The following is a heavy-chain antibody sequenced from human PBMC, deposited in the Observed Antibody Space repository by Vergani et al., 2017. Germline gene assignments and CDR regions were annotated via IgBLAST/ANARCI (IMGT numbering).Heavy chain of an antibody. V-gene: IGHV3-30*04. CDR2: ISYVGRNK. CDR1: GFTFSTYA. Sequence: VQLLESGGSFKQPGGSVRLSCAASGFTFSTYAMHWVRQAPGKGLEWVAVISYVGRNKYYADSVKGRFTISRDNSKNTLYLQMNSLRAEDTAVYYCARDLQGSTDAFDIWGQGTMVTVSS. CDR3: ARDLQGSTDAFDI. D-gene: IGHD5/OR15-5a*01. J-gene: IGHJ3*02.